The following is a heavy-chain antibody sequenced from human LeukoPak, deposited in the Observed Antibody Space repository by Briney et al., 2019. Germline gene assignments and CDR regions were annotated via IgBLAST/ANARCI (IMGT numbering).Heavy chain of an antibody. CDR3: TRDLLVGATPGDY. V-gene: IGHV3-74*01. CDR2: IKTDGSST. J-gene: IGHJ4*02. CDR1: GFTFSNYW. Sequence: GSLRLSCAASGFTFSNYWMHWVRQAPGKGLVWVSRIKTDGSSTSYADSVKGRFTISRDNARNTLYLQLNSLRVEDTAIYYCTRDLLVGATPGDYWGQGTLVTVSS. D-gene: IGHD1-26*01.